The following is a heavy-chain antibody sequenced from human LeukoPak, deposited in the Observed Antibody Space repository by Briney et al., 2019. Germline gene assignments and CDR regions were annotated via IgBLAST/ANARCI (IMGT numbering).Heavy chain of an antibody. J-gene: IGHJ3*02. CDR1: GCTFRSYS. Sequence: GGSLRLSCAASGCTFRSYSMHWVRQAPGKGLEWVSYISSTSSTIYYADSVKGRFTISGDNAKNSLYLQMNSLRDEDTAVYYCARAAPYYYDSSGYSAFDSWGQGTMVTVSA. V-gene: IGHV3-48*02. CDR3: ARAAPYYYDSSGYSAFDS. CDR2: ISSTSSTI. D-gene: IGHD3-22*01.